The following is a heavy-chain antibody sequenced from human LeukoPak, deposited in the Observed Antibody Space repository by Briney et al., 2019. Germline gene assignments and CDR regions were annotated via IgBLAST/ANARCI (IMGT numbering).Heavy chain of an antibody. CDR1: GDSVSSNSAA. CDR3: ARESGLDYNYYGSGSYVY. J-gene: IGHJ4*02. CDR2: TYYRSKWYN. D-gene: IGHD3-10*01. V-gene: IGHV6-1*01. Sequence: PSQTLSLTCAISGDSVSSNSAAWNWIRQSPSRGLEWLGRTYYRSKWYNDYAVPVKSRITINPDTSKNQFSLQLNSVTPEDTAVYYCARESGLDYNYYGSGSYVYWGQGTLVTVSS.